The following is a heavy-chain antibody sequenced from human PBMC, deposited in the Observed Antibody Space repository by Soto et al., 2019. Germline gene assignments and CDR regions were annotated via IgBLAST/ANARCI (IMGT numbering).Heavy chain of an antibody. J-gene: IGHJ4*02. CDR2: IKSKTDGGTT. D-gene: IGHD3-16*02. Sequence: GGSLRLSCAASGFTFSNAWMSWVRQAPGKGLEWVGRIKSKTDGGTTDYAAPVKGRFTISRDDSKNTLYLQMNSLKTEDTAVYYCTFAMWHLGELSFRDYWGQGTLVTVSS. V-gene: IGHV3-15*01. CDR3: TFAMWHLGELSFRDY. CDR1: GFTFSNAW.